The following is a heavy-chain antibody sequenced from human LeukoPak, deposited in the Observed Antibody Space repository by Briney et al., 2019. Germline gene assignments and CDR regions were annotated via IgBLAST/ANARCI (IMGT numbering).Heavy chain of an antibody. D-gene: IGHD5-24*01. CDR3: AKEGRSLQTY. CDR2: IKEDGTET. CDR1: GFTFSSYA. Sequence: GGSLRLPCAASGFTFSSYAMSWVRQAPGKGLEWVANIKEDGTETYYVDSVKGRFTTSRDNAKNSLYLQMNSLRVEDTAVYYCAKEGRSLQTYWGQGTLVTVSS. J-gene: IGHJ4*02. V-gene: IGHV3-7*03.